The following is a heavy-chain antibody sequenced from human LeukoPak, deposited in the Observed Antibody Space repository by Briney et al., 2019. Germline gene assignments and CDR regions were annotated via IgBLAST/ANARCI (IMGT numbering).Heavy chain of an antibody. CDR1: GGSFSGYY. D-gene: IGHD5-12*01. V-gene: IGHV4-34*01. Sequence: SETLSLTCAVYGGSFSGYYWSWIRQPPGKGLEWIGEINHSGSTNYNPSLKSRVTISVDTSKNQFSLKLSSVTAADTAVYYCARVSSGYGRAFDIWGQGTMVTVSS. CDR2: INHSGST. J-gene: IGHJ3*02. CDR3: ARVSSGYGRAFDI.